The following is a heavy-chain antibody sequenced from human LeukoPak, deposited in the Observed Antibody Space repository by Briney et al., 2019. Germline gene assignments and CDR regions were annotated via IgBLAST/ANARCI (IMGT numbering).Heavy chain of an antibody. CDR3: ARDQEYYYDSSGYYQGIDY. CDR1: GFTFTDYW. J-gene: IGHJ4*02. V-gene: IGHV3-7*01. D-gene: IGHD3-22*01. Sequence: GGSLRLSCAASGFTFTDYWMNWVRQAPGKGLEWVASIKQDGSDKTYVDSVKGRLTISRDNARDSLYLQMNNLRAEDTAVYYCARDQEYYYDSSGYYQGIDYWGQGTLVTVSS. CDR2: IKQDGSDK.